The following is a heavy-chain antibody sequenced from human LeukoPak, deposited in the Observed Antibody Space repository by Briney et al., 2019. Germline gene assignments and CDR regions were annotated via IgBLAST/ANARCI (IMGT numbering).Heavy chain of an antibody. CDR1: GGSFSGYY. Sequence: SETLSLTCAVYGGSFSGYYWSWIRQPPGKGLEWIGEINHSGSTNYNPSLKSRVTISVDTSKNQFSLKLSSVTAADTAVYYCARGLKNWGQGTLVTVSS. CDR3: ARGLKN. CDR2: INHSGST. J-gene: IGHJ4*02. V-gene: IGHV4-34*01.